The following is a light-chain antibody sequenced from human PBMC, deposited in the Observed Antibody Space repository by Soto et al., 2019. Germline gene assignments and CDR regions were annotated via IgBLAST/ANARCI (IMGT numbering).Light chain of an antibody. J-gene: IGKJ1*01. Sequence: DIQMTQSPSTLSASVGDRVTITCRASQSISSWLAWYQRKPGKAPKLLIYDASSLESGVPSRFSGSGSGTEFTLTISSLQPDDFATYYCQQYNSYLWTVGQGTKVDIK. CDR3: QQYNSYLWT. CDR1: QSISSW. CDR2: DAS. V-gene: IGKV1-5*01.